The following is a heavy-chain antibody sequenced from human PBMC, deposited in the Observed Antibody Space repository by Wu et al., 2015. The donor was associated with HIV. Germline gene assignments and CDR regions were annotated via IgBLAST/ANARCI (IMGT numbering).Heavy chain of an antibody. Sequence: VQLVQSGAEVKKPGASVKVSCKASGYTVSNYYIHWIQQAPGLGLEWMGWINPNSGGTNYAQKFQGRVTMTRDTSISTAYMELSGLTSDDTAIYFCATDSRDYNDENGFSYYYFDHWGQGTLVTVSS. J-gene: IGHJ4*02. V-gene: IGHV1-2*02. CDR3: ATDSRDYNDENGFSYYYFDH. CDR2: INPNSGGT. CDR1: GYTVSNYY. D-gene: IGHD3-10*01.